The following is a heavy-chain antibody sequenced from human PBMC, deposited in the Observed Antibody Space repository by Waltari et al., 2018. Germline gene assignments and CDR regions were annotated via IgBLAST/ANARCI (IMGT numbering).Heavy chain of an antibody. CDR2: ISGIGGST. Sequence: EVQLLESGGGLVQPGGSLRLSCAASGFTFSSYAMSWVRQAPGKGLEWVSAISGIGGSTYYADSVKGRFTISRDNSKNTLYLQMNSRRAEDTAVYYCAETVTNYFDYWGQGTLVTVSS. D-gene: IGHD4-4*01. J-gene: IGHJ4*02. V-gene: IGHV3-23*01. CDR3: AETVTNYFDY. CDR1: GFTFSSYA.